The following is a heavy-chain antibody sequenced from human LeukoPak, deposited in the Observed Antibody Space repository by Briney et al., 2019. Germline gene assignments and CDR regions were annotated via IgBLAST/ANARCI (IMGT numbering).Heavy chain of an antibody. CDR2: ISYDGSNK. V-gene: IGHV3-30-3*01. D-gene: IGHD3-22*01. CDR3: ASELILYDSSNDETLSLDY. Sequence: GRSLRLSCAASGFTFSSYAMHWVRQAPGKGLEWVAVISYDGSNKYYADSVKGRFTISRDNSKNTLYLQMNSLRAEDTAVYYCASELILYDSSNDETLSLDYWGQGTLVTVSS. J-gene: IGHJ4*02. CDR1: GFTFSSYA.